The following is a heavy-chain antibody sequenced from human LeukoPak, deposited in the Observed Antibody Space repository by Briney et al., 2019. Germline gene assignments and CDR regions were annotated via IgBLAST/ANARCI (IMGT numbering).Heavy chain of an antibody. V-gene: IGHV1-69*13. CDR2: IIPIFATA. CDR3: ARGEGVTPAWFDP. J-gene: IGHJ5*02. D-gene: IGHD3-10*01. CDR1: GGTFSNYA. Sequence: GASVKVSCKAAGGTFSNYAISWVRQAPGQGLEWMGQIIPIFATANYAQKFQGRVTITADDSTSTVYMELSSLRSEDTAVYYCARGEGVTPAWFDPWGQGTLVTVSS.